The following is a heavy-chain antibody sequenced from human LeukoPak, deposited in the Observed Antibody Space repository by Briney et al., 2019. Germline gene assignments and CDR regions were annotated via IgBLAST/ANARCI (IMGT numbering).Heavy chain of an antibody. Sequence: GESLRLSCAASGFPFSSYAMSWVCQAPGKGLEWVSRISGSGDTYYADSVKGRFTISRYNSIYTLYIQLSILKAEDTAIYYCATDLVPYYDFSSSVGIDYWGQGTLVTVSS. V-gene: IGHV3-23*01. CDR3: ATDLVPYYDFSSSVGIDY. J-gene: IGHJ4*02. CDR2: ISGSGDT. D-gene: IGHD3-3*01. CDR1: GFPFSSYA.